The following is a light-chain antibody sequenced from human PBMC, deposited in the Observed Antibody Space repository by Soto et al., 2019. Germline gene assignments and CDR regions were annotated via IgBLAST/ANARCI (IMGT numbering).Light chain of an antibody. CDR1: QNFGSSY. CDR3: QQRSNWIT. V-gene: IGKV3D-20*02. CDR2: DAS. Sequence: EVVLTQSPDTVSLSPGERATLSCRASQNFGSSYLAWYQQKPGQAPRLLIYDASNRATGIPARFSGSGSGTDFTLTISSLEPEDFAVYYCQQRSNWITFGQGTRLEIK. J-gene: IGKJ5*01.